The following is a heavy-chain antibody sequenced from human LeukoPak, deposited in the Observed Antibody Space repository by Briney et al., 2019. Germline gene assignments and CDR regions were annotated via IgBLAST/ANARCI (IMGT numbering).Heavy chain of an antibody. CDR2: IYWNNDN. Sequence: ESGPTLVKPTQTLTLTCTFSGFSPTTSGVGVGWIRQPPGKALEWLALIYWNNDNRYNPSLKTRLTITKDTSKNQVVLIMANMDPVDTATYYCAHYGDYRFLYYFDYWGQGTPVTVSS. CDR1: GFSPTTSGVG. CDR3: AHYGDYRFLYYFDY. V-gene: IGHV2-5*01. J-gene: IGHJ4*02. D-gene: IGHD4-17*01.